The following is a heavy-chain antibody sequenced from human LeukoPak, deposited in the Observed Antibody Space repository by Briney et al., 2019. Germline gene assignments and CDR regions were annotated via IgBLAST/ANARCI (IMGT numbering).Heavy chain of an antibody. V-gene: IGHV3-23*01. D-gene: IGHD4-17*01. CDR3: ARDYAPDAFDI. CDR1: GFTFDTYA. Sequence: GGSLRLSCEGSGFTFDTYAISWIRQAPGKGLEWVSIISNTGSDTYYADSVRGRFTISRDNSRNTLHLRMSSLRADDTAMYFCARDYAPDAFDIWGPGTMVTVSS. CDR2: ISNTGSDT. J-gene: IGHJ3*02.